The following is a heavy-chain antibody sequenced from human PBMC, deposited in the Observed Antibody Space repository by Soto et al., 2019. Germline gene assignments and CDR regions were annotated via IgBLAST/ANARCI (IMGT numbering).Heavy chain of an antibody. CDR1: GASITSSH. Sequence: SGTLSLTCTVSGASITSSHWSWIRLPPGKGLEWIAYIFYTGTTKSNPSLESRVTISVDTSRNQVSLRLNSVTAADTAVYYCARDGATSFLDYWGQGILVTVSS. CDR2: IFYTGTT. D-gene: IGHD2-15*01. CDR3: ARDGATSFLDY. J-gene: IGHJ4*02. V-gene: IGHV4-59*01.